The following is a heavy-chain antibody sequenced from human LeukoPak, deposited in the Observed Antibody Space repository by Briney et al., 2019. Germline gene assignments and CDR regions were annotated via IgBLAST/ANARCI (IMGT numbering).Heavy chain of an antibody. CDR2: ISLDGSSK. Sequence: GGSLRLSCAASGFTFSNYGMHWVRQAPGKGLEWVALISLDGSSKYYADSVRGRFTISRDNSKNTLYLQMNSLRAEDTAVYYCARGDVWGSYRPAQFDYWGQGTLVTVSS. CDR3: ARGDVWGSYRPAQFDY. J-gene: IGHJ4*02. V-gene: IGHV3-30*03. CDR1: GFTFSNYG. D-gene: IGHD3-16*02.